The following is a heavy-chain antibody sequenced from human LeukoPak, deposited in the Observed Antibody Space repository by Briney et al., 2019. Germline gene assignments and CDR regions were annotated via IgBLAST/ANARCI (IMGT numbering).Heavy chain of an antibody. CDR3: ARDHDSRAFDI. D-gene: IGHD3-22*01. CDR2: IYYSGST. CDR1: GGSISSSSYY. Sequence: SETLSLTCTVSGGSISSSSYYWGWIRQPPGKGLEWIGSIYYSGSTYYNPSLKSRVTISVDTSKNQFSLKLGSVTAADTAVYYCARDHDSRAFDIWGQGTMVTVSS. J-gene: IGHJ3*02. V-gene: IGHV4-39*07.